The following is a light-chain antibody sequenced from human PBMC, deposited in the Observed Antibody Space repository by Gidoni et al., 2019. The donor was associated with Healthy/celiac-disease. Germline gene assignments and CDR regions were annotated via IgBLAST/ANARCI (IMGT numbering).Light chain of an antibody. CDR2: SNN. CDR1: SSNLGSNT. J-gene: IGLJ1*01. V-gene: IGLV1-44*01. Sequence: QSVLTQPPSASGTPGQRVTISCSGSSSNLGSNTVNWYQQLPGTAPKHLIYSNNQRPSGVPDRFSGSKSGTSASLAISGLQSEDEADYYCAAWDDSLNGYYVFGTGTKVTVL. CDR3: AAWDDSLNGYYV.